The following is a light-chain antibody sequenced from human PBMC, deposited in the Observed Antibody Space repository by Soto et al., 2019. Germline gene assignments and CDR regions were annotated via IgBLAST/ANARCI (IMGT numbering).Light chain of an antibody. V-gene: IGLV2-14*01. CDR2: DVS. CDR1: SSDVGGYNY. CDR3: SSYTSSSTQV. J-gene: IGLJ3*02. Sequence: QSVLTPPASVSGSPGQSITISCPGTSSDVGGYNYVSWYQQHPCKAPKLMIYDVSNRPSGVSNRVSGSKSGNTASLTISGLKAEDEAYYYCSSYTSSSTQVFGGGTKLTVL.